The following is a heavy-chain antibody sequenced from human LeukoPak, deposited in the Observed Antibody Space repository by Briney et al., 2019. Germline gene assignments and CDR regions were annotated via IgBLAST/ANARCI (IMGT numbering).Heavy chain of an antibody. CDR1: GGSISSYY. V-gene: IGHV4-59*08. CDR3: ARHWEIFWGKPDAFDI. Sequence: SETLSLTYTVSGGSISSYYWSWIRQPPGKGLEWIGYIYYSGSTNYNPSLKSRVTISVDTSKNQFSLKLSSVTAADTAVYYCARHWEIFWGKPDAFDIWGQGTMVTVSS. D-gene: IGHD3-9*01. CDR2: IYYSGST. J-gene: IGHJ3*02.